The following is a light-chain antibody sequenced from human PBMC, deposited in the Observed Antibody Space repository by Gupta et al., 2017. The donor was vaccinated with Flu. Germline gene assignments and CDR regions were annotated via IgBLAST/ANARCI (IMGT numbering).Light chain of an antibody. V-gene: IGKV1-33*01. J-gene: IGKJ5*01. CDR3: QQCDSFPLT. CDR2: DAS. CDR1: QDISMY. Sequence: DIQMTQSPSSLSVSVGDRVIITCQASQDISMYLNWYQQKPGRAPKLLISDASNLQTGVPSRFSGSGSGTDFTFILSSLQPEDFATYYFQQCDSFPLTFGQGTRLEI.